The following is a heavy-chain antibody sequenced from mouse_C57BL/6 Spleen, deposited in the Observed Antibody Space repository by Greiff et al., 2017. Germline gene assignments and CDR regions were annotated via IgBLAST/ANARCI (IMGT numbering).Heavy chain of an antibody. Sequence: VQLQQSGAELVRPGTSVKVSCKASGYAFTNYLIEWVKQRPGQGLAWIGVINPGSGGTNYNEKFKGKATLTADKSSSTAYMQLSSLTSEDSAVYFCARRDYGSSRYAMDYWGQGTSVTVSS. CDR3: ARRDYGSSRYAMDY. CDR1: GYAFTNYL. D-gene: IGHD1-1*01. CDR2: INPGSGGT. J-gene: IGHJ4*01. V-gene: IGHV1-54*01.